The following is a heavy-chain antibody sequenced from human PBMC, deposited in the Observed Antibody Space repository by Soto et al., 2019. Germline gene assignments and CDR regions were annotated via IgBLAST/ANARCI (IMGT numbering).Heavy chain of an antibody. Sequence: PSETLSLTCAVYGGSFSGYYWSWIRQPPGKGLEWIGEINHSGSTNYNPSLKSRVTISVDTSKNQFSLKLSSVTAADTAVYYCARGIYGSGSYGGNWFDPWGQGTLVTVS. CDR3: ARGIYGSGSYGGNWFDP. J-gene: IGHJ5*02. D-gene: IGHD3-10*01. V-gene: IGHV4-34*01. CDR2: INHSGST. CDR1: GGSFSGYY.